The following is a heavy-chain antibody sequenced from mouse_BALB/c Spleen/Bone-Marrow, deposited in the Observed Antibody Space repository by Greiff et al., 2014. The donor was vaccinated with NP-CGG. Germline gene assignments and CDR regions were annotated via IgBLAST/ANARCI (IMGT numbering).Heavy chain of an antibody. D-gene: IGHD3-3*01. CDR2: ISSGSSTI. J-gene: IGHJ4*01. CDR3: TRSGTLGAMDY. CDR1: GFTFSSFG. V-gene: IGHV5-17*02. Sequence: EVKLEESGGGLVQPGGSRKLSCAASGFTFSSFGVHWVRQAPEKGLEWVAYISSGSSTIYYAGTMKGRFTISRDNPKNTLFLQMTSLRSEDTAMYYCTRSGTLGAMDYWGQGTSVTVSS.